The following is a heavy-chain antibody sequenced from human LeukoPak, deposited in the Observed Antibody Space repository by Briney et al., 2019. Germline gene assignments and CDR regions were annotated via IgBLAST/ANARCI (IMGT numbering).Heavy chain of an antibody. J-gene: IGHJ5*02. CDR1: DGSISSGGYY. CDR2: FYYSGST. CDR3: ARSVWSGAAAGQLNWFDP. Sequence: SETLSLTCTVSDGSISSGGYYWSWIRQHPGKGLEWIGYFYYSGSTYYNPSLKSRVTISVDTSKNQFSLKLSSVTAADTAVYYCARSVWSGAAAGQLNWFDPWGQGTLVTVSS. D-gene: IGHD6-13*01. V-gene: IGHV4-31*03.